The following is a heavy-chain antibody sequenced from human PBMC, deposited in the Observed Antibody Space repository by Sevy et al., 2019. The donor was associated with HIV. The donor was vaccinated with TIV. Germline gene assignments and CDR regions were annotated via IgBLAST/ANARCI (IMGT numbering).Heavy chain of an antibody. V-gene: IGHV3-53*01. CDR3: ARDRYFANNAGD. Sequence: GGSLRLSCIASGFTVSSDYMSWVRQAPGKGLEWVSIIYNNGNTYYADSVKGRFTISRDNYKNTLYLQMTSLRVDDTAVYFCARDRYFANNAGDWGQGTLVTVSS. D-gene: IGHD1-26*01. J-gene: IGHJ4*02. CDR2: IYNNGNT. CDR1: GFTVSSDY.